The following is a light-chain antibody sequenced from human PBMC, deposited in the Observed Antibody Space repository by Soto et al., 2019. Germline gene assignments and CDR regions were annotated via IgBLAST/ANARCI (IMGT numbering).Light chain of an antibody. CDR2: DAS. V-gene: IGKV3-11*01. CDR3: QQRSNWYT. CDR1: QSVSSS. J-gene: IGKJ2*01. Sequence: EIVLTQSPATLSLSPGERATLSCRASQSVSSSLAWYQQKPGQAPRLLIYDASNRATGIPARFSGGGSGTDFTLTISSLEPEDFAVYYCQQRSNWYTFGQGTELEIK.